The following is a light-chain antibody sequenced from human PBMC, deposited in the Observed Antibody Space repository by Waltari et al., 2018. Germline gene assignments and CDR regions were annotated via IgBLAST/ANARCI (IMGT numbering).Light chain of an antibody. CDR3: SSYSSSSSHVV. Sequence: QSALTQPASVSGSPGQSITISCTGPSSDVGGYDYVSWYQQHPGKAPKLMIYDVSNRPSGVSNRFSGSKSGNTASLTISGLQAEDEADYSCSSYSSSSSHVVFGGGTKLTVL. CDR2: DVS. CDR1: SSDVGGYDY. V-gene: IGLV2-14*01. J-gene: IGLJ2*01.